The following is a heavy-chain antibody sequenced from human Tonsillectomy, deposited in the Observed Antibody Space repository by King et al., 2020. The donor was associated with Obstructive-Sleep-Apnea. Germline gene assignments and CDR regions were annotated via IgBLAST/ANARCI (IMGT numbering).Heavy chain of an antibody. Sequence: VQLQESGPGLVKPSETLSLTCTVSGGSISSYYWSWIRKPPGKGLEWIGYIYYSGGTTYNPSLKSRVTISVDTSKNQISLKLSSVTAADTAVYYCARTLSIAAAGTGWYFDLWGRGTLVTVSS. V-gene: IGHV4-59*01. J-gene: IGHJ2*01. CDR2: IYYSGGT. D-gene: IGHD6-13*01. CDR1: GGSISSYY. CDR3: ARTLSIAAAGTGWYFDL.